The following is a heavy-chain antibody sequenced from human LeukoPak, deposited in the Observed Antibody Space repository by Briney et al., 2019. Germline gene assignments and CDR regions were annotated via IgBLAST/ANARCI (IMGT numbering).Heavy chain of an antibody. Sequence: GGSLRLSCVASGFIFSSHGMHWVRQAPGKGLEWVAVIWYDGSNKYYADSVKGRFTISRDNSKNALYLQMNSLRADDTAVYYCAGAGFDYWGQGTLVTVSS. CDR2: IWYDGSNK. CDR3: AGAGFDY. V-gene: IGHV3-33*01. CDR1: GFIFSSHG. J-gene: IGHJ4*02.